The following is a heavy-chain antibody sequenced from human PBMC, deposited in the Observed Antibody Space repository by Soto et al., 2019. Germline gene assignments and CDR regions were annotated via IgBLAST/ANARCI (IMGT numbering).Heavy chain of an antibody. Sequence: NPSETLSLTCAVYGGSFSGYYWSWIRQPPGKGLEWIGEINHSGSTNYNPSLKSRVTISVDTSKNQFSLKLSSVTAADTAVYYCARSRHVYYDFWSGYNWFDPWGQGTLVTVSS. CDR1: GGSFSGYY. CDR2: INHSGST. CDR3: ARSRHVYYDFWSGYNWFDP. V-gene: IGHV4-34*01. D-gene: IGHD3-3*01. J-gene: IGHJ5*02.